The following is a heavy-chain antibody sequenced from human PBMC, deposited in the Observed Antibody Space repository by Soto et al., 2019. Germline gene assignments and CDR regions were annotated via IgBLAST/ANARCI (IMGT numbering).Heavy chain of an antibody. J-gene: IGHJ5*02. D-gene: IGHD6-13*01. CDR3: LAAAGTRFDP. V-gene: IGHV3-53*01. CDR2: IYSGGST. CDR1: GFTVSSNY. Sequence: GGSLSLSCAASGFTVSSNYMSWVRQAPGKGLEWVSVIYSGGSTYYADSVKGRFTISRDNSKNTLYLQMNSLRAEDTAVYYCLAAAGTRFDPWGQGTLVTVSS.